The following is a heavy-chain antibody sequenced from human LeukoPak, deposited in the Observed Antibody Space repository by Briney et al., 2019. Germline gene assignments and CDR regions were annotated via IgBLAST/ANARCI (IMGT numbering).Heavy chain of an antibody. J-gene: IGHJ3*02. CDR2: IYYSGST. Sequence: SETLSPTCTVSGGSISSSSYYWGWIRQPPGKGLEWIGSIYYSGSTYYNPSLKSRVTISLDTSKNQFSLKLTSVTAADTAVYYCARDREDYGDRFDAFDIWGQGTMVTVSS. CDR1: GGSISSSSYY. V-gene: IGHV4-39*07. D-gene: IGHD4-17*01. CDR3: ARDREDYGDRFDAFDI.